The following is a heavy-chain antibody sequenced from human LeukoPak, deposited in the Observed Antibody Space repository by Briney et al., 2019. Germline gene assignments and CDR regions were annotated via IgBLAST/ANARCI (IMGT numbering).Heavy chain of an antibody. CDR1: GGSFSGYY. Sequence: SETLSLTCAVYGGSFSGYYWSWIRQPPGKGLEWIGEINHSGSTNYNPSLESRVTISVDTSKNQFSLKLSSVTAADTAVYYCARPARDFWSGYYINWFDPWGQGTLVTVSS. CDR2: INHSGST. J-gene: IGHJ5*02. D-gene: IGHD3-3*01. CDR3: ARPARDFWSGYYINWFDP. V-gene: IGHV4-34*01.